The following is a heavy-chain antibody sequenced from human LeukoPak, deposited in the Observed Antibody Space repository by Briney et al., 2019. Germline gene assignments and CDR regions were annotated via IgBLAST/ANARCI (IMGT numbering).Heavy chain of an antibody. D-gene: IGHD6-19*01. CDR3: ARGQVGKQWLLYYYYGMDV. V-gene: IGHV3-30-3*01. J-gene: IGHJ6*02. Sequence: PGRSLRLSCAASGFTFSSYAMHWVRQAPGKGLEWVAVISYDGSNKYYADSVKGRFTISRDNSKSTLYLQMNSLRAEDTAVYYCARGQVGKQWLLYYYYGMDVWGQGTTVTVSS. CDR2: ISYDGSNK. CDR1: GFTFSSYA.